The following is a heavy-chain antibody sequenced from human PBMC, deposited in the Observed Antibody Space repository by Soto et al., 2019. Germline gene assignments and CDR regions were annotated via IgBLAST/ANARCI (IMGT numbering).Heavy chain of an antibody. V-gene: IGHV4-31*03. CDR3: SRVDHRGYFSVLTGF. D-gene: IGHD3-10*02. J-gene: IGHJ4*02. CDR1: CGSSTSGGHY. CDR2: IYDSGNMD. Sequence: PAETVSLTCTFSCGSSTSGGHYWGWIRQYPGKGVEWIGHIYDSGNMDFYNPSLPNRVPISADTSRIRSALCRSSRTATDTAVYYCSRVDHRGYFSVLTGFWGQGILVTVSS.